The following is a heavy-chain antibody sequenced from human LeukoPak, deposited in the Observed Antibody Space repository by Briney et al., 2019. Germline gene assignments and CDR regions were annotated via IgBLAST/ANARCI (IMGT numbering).Heavy chain of an antibody. CDR1: GFTFNTYS. V-gene: IGHV3-21*01. CDR2: ISPTSGHI. Sequence: GGSLRLSCAASGFTFNTYSMNWVRQAPGEGLEWVSSISPTSGHIYYADSVKGRFTISRDNAQSSLYLQMSSLRAEDTAVYYCARGSHGNYDSWGQGTLVTVSS. CDR3: ARGSHGNYDS. J-gene: IGHJ5*01. D-gene: IGHD4-17*01.